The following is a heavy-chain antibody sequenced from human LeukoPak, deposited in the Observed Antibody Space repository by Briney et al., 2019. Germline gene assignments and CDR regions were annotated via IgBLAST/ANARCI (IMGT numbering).Heavy chain of an antibody. V-gene: IGHV3-30*04. CDR3: ARGVGVVPAAMLLC. CDR2: ISYDGSNK. D-gene: IGHD2-2*01. J-gene: IGHJ4*02. CDR1: GFTFSSYA. Sequence: GGSLRLSCAASGFTFSSYAMHWVRQAPGKGLEWVAVISYDGSNKYYADSVKSRFTISRDNSKNTLYLQMNSLRAEDTAVYYCARGVGVVPAAMLLCWGQGTLVTVSS.